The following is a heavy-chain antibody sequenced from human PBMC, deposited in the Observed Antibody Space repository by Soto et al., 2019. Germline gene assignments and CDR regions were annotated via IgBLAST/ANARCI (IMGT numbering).Heavy chain of an antibody. D-gene: IGHD2-15*01. CDR1: GGSISSSSYY. V-gene: IGHV4-39*01. Sequence: PSETLSLTCTVSGGSISSSSYYWGWIRQPPGKGLEWIGSIYYSGSTYYNPSLKSRVTISVDTSKNQFSLKLSSVTAADTAVYYCARRCSGGSCYYYYGMDVWGQGTTVTVSS. CDR2: IYYSGST. J-gene: IGHJ6*02. CDR3: ARRCSGGSCYYYYGMDV.